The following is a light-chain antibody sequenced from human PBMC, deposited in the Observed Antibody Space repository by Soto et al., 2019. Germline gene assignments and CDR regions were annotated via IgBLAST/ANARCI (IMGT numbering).Light chain of an antibody. Sequence: QSALTQPASVSGSPGQSITISCTGTSRDFVNYNLVSWYQHYPGQAPKLMLYEGSKRPSGVSDRFSGSKFGNTASLTISGLQAEDEADYYCCSYAGSSTFVFGGGTKLTVL. CDR3: CSYAGSSTFV. J-gene: IGLJ3*02. CDR2: EGS. V-gene: IGLV2-23*03. CDR1: SRDFVNYNL.